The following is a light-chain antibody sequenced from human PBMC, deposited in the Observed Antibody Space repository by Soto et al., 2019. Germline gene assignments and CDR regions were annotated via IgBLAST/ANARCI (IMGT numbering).Light chain of an antibody. V-gene: IGLV1-40*01. Sequence: QSVLTRPPSVSGAPGQRVTISCTGSSSNIGAGYDVHWYQQLPGTAPKLLIYGNSNRPSGVPDRFSGSKSGTSASLAITGLQAEDEADYYCQSYDNSLSAHVVFGGGTKLTVL. J-gene: IGLJ2*01. CDR2: GNS. CDR1: SSNIGAGYD. CDR3: QSYDNSLSAHVV.